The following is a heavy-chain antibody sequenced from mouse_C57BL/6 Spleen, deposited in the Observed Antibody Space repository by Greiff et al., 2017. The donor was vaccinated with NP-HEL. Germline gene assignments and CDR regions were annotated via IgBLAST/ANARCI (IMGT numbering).Heavy chain of an antibody. CDR2: IHPNSGST. Sequence: QVQLQQPGAELVKPGASVKLSCKASGYTFTSYWMHWVKQRPGQGLEWIGMIHPNSGSTNYNEKFKSKATLTVDKSSSTAYMQLSSLTSEDSAVYYGARYYGSSYGYAMDYWGQGTSVTVSS. V-gene: IGHV1-64*01. CDR1: GYTFTSYW. J-gene: IGHJ4*01. CDR3: ARYYGSSYGYAMDY. D-gene: IGHD1-1*01.